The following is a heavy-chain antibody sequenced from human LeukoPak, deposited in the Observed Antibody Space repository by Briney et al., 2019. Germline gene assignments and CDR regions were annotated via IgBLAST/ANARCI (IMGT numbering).Heavy chain of an antibody. V-gene: IGHV4-59*01. J-gene: IGHJ4*02. Sequence: SETLSLTCTVSGGSISSYYWSWIRQPPGKGLEWIGNICYSGSTNYNSSLKSRVTISVDTSKNQFSLKLSSATAADTAVYYCAGLDSSGYYYLDYWGQGTLVTVSS. CDR1: GGSISSYY. CDR2: ICYSGST. D-gene: IGHD3-22*01. CDR3: AGLDSSGYYYLDY.